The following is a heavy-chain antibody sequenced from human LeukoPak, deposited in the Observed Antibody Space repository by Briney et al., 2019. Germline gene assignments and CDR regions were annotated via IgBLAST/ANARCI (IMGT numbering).Heavy chain of an antibody. Sequence: PGGSLRLSCAASGFTFSSYWMHWVRQAPGKGLVWVSRINSDGSSTSYADSVKGRFTISRDNAKNSLYLQMNSLRAEDTAVYYCARDPDCSGGSCYSDYWGQGTLVTVSS. CDR1: GFTFSSYW. CDR2: INSDGSST. CDR3: ARDPDCSGGSCYSDY. D-gene: IGHD2-15*01. J-gene: IGHJ4*02. V-gene: IGHV3-74*01.